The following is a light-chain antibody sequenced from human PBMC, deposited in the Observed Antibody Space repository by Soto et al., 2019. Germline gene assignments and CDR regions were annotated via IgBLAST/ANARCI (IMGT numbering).Light chain of an antibody. CDR3: QQFNSYPLSIT. J-gene: IGKJ5*01. CDR1: QGISSA. CDR2: DAS. V-gene: IGKV1-13*02. Sequence: AIQLTPSPSSLSASVGDRVTITCRASQGISSALAWYQQKPGKAPKLLIYDASSLESGVPSRFSGSGSGTDFTLTISSLQPEDFATYYCQQFNSYPLSITFGQGTRLEIK.